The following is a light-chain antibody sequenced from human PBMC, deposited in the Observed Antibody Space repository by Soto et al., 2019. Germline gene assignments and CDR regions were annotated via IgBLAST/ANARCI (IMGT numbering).Light chain of an antibody. CDR2: GAS. J-gene: IGKJ5*01. CDR3: QQYENSPIT. Sequence: EIVLTQSPGILSLSPGERASLSCGASQSITSSFLAWYQQKPCQAPRLLIYGASSRATGIPDRFSGTGSETDFTLTINRLEPEDFAVYYCQQYENSPITFGQGTRLEIK. V-gene: IGKV3-20*01. CDR1: QSITSSF.